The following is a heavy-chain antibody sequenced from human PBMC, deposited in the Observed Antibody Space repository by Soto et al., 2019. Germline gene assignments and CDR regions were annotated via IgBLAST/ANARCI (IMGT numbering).Heavy chain of an antibody. CDR3: ARERPRVPAALLHYYYYGMDV. CDR1: GFTFSSYG. V-gene: IGHV3-33*01. Sequence: GGSLRLSCAASGFTFSSYGMHWVRQAPGKGLEWVAVIWYDGSNKYYADSVKGRFTISRDNSKNTLYLQMNSLRAEDTAVYYSARERPRVPAALLHYYYYGMDVWGQGTTVTVSS. D-gene: IGHD2-2*01. CDR2: IWYDGSNK. J-gene: IGHJ6*02.